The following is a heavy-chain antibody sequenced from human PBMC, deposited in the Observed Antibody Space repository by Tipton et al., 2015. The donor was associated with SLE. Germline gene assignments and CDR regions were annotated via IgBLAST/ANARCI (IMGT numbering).Heavy chain of an antibody. Sequence: TLSLTCTVSGDSITSSTYYWGWIRQPPGKEPEWIGSVYYSGSTYYNPSLKSRVTISIDTSKNQFSLKLSSVTAADTAVYYCARGGVGFDPWGQGTLVTVSS. CDR3: ARGGVGFDP. CDR1: GDSITSSTYY. CDR2: VYYSGST. J-gene: IGHJ5*02. D-gene: IGHD3-16*01. V-gene: IGHV4-39*01.